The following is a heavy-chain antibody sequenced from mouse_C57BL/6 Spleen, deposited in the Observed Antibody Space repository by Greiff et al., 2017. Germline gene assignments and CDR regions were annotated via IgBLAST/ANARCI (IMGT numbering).Heavy chain of an antibody. Sequence: VQLKESGPGLVKPSQSLSLTCSVTGYSITSGYYWNWIRQFPGNKLEWMGYISYDGSNNYNPSLKNRISITRDTSKNQFFLKLNSVTTEDTATYYCALNWDGFAYWGQGTLVTVSA. V-gene: IGHV3-6*01. D-gene: IGHD4-1*01. CDR2: ISYDGSN. CDR1: GYSITSGYY. J-gene: IGHJ3*01. CDR3: ALNWDGFAY.